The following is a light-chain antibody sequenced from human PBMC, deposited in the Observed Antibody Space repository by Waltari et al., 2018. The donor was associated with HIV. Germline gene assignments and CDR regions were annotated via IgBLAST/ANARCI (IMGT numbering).Light chain of an antibody. CDR2: KAS. CDR3: QQYTIYSYT. J-gene: IGKJ2*01. CDR1: QNIDNW. V-gene: IGKV1-5*03. Sequence: DIQMTQPPSTLSASVGDRVTITCRARQNIDNWLAWYQQKPGKAPKLLISKASDLESGVPSRISGSGFGTEFTLTISSLQPDDFATYYCQQYTIYSYTFGQGTKLEI.